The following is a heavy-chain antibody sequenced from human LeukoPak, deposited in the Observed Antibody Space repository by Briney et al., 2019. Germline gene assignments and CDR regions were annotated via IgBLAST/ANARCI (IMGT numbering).Heavy chain of an antibody. CDR2: INSDGSST. D-gene: IGHD1-26*01. CDR3: ARFSKSGSYYDY. V-gene: IGHV3-74*01. CDR1: GFTFSSYA. Sequence: PGGSLRLSCAASGFTFSSYAMSWVRQAPGKGLVWVSRINSDGSSTTYADSVKGRFTISRDNAKNTLYVQMNSLRAEDTGVYYCARFSKSGSYYDYWGQGTLVTVSS. J-gene: IGHJ4*02.